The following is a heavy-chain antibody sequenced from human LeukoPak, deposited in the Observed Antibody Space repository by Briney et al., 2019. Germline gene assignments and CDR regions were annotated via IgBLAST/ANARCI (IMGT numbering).Heavy chain of an antibody. CDR3: AKGGDDYGDLYYYFDY. V-gene: IGHV3-23*01. J-gene: IGHJ4*02. D-gene: IGHD4-17*01. Sequence: GGSLRLSCAASGFTFSNYWMSWVRQAPGKGLEWVSAISGSGGSTYYADSVKGRFTISRDNSKNTLYLQMNSLRAEDTAVYYCAKGGDDYGDLYYYFDYWGQGTLVTVSS. CDR2: ISGSGGST. CDR1: GFTFSNYW.